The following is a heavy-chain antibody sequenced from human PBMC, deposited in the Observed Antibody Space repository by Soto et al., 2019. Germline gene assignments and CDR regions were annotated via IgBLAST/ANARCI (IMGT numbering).Heavy chain of an antibody. Sequence: EVQLVESGGGLVQPGGSLRLSCAASGFTVSSNYMSWVRQAPGKGLEWVSVIYSGDSTYYADSVKGRFTISRDNSKNTLYLKMNSLIAEDTAVYYCARERNTLLGMDVWGKGTTVTVSS. J-gene: IGHJ6*04. CDR3: ARERNTLLGMDV. CDR2: IYSGDST. CDR1: GFTVSSNY. V-gene: IGHV3-66*01.